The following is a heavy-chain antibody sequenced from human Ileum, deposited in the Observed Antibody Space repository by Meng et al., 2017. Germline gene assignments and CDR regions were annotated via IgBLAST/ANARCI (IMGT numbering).Heavy chain of an antibody. Sequence: QVQVQESGPGLVRPSETLSLICTVSGGSVSRAGYHWGWIRQPPGKGLEWIGYASTNYNPSLKSRVTISLDTSRNQFSLSLSSVTAADTAVYYCARDHMGSLDYWGQGIPVTVSS. D-gene: IGHD1-26*01. CDR2: AST. CDR1: GGSVSRAGYH. J-gene: IGHJ4*02. CDR3: ARDHMGSLDY. V-gene: IGHV4-61*08.